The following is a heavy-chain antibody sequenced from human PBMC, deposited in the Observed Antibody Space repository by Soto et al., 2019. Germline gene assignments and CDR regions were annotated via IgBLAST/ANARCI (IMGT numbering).Heavy chain of an antibody. V-gene: IGHV1-8*01. J-gene: IGHJ6*03. CDR3: ARGVEEDSGSGSYGYMDV. CDR1: GYTFSSFD. CDR2: MTPNSGHT. D-gene: IGHD3-10*01. Sequence: QVQLVQSGAEVRKPGASVKVSCKASGYTFSSFDINWVRQAAGHGLEWMGWMTPNSGHTGYAQKFQGRVTMTRNTSTSSVYMELSSLTSEDTAVSYCARGVEEDSGSGSYGYMDVLGRGTTVTVSS.